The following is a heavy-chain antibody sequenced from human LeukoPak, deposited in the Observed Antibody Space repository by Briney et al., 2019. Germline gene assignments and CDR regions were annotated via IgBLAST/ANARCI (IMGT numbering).Heavy chain of an antibody. CDR2: IYYSGST. J-gene: IGHJ4*02. CDR3: ARVQGLWFGELFYFDY. Sequence: SETLSLTCTVSGGCISSYYWSWIRQPPGKGLEWIGYIYYSGSTNYNPSLKSRVTISVDTSKNQFSLKLSSVTAADTAVYYCARVQGLWFGELFYFDYWGQGTLVTVSS. V-gene: IGHV4-59*01. D-gene: IGHD3-10*01. CDR1: GGCISSYY.